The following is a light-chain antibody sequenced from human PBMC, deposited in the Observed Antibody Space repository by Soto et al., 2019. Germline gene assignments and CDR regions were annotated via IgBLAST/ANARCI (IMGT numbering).Light chain of an antibody. V-gene: IGKV1-13*02. CDR3: QQYNSYPWT. Sequence: AIQLTHSPSSLSSAVLDRFTITFLASQGIRSALGWYQQKPGKAPKLLIYDASNLETGVPSRFSGSGSGTDFTFTISSLQPDDFATYYCQQYNSYPWTFGQGTKVDIK. CDR2: DAS. CDR1: QGIRSA. J-gene: IGKJ1*01.